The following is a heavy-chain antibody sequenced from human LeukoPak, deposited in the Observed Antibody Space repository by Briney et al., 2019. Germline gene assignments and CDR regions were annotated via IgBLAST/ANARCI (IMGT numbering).Heavy chain of an antibody. V-gene: IGHV3-23*01. Sequence: PGGSLRLSCAASGLSLSSFAMSWVRQAPARGLEWLSSMKGTGETIYADSVRGRCALFRDGSRNTVYLQLNNLRVEDTAVYYCARASWVSTADAVRWGQGTVVTVSS. D-gene: IGHD3-16*01. CDR3: ARASWVSTADAVR. J-gene: IGHJ4*02. CDR2: MKGTGET. CDR1: GLSLSSFA.